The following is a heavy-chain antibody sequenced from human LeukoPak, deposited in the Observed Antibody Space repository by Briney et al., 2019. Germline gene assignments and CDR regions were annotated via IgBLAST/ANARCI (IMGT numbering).Heavy chain of an antibody. Sequence: GGSLRLSCAASGFPFSNNAMTWFRQAPGKGLEWVSALSGSGISTYYADSVKGRFTISRDNSKNTLYLQMNSLRAEDTAVYYCAKDSGSSWYAYYFDYWGQGTLVTVSS. D-gene: IGHD6-13*01. V-gene: IGHV3-23*01. CDR1: GFPFSNNA. CDR2: LSGSGIST. CDR3: AKDSGSSWYAYYFDY. J-gene: IGHJ4*02.